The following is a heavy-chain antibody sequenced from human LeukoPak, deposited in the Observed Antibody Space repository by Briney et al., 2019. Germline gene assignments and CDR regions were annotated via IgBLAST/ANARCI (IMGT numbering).Heavy chain of an antibody. CDR2: INPNSGGT. Sequence: EAAVTVSCKASGYTFTGYYMHWVRQAPGQGLEWVGWINPNSGGTTYAQKFQGWVTMTRDTSISTAYMELSRLRSDDTAVYYCARERISVVVDGMDVWGQGTTVTVSS. J-gene: IGHJ6*02. V-gene: IGHV1-2*04. CDR3: ARERISVVVDGMDV. CDR1: GYTFTGYY. D-gene: IGHD2-15*01.